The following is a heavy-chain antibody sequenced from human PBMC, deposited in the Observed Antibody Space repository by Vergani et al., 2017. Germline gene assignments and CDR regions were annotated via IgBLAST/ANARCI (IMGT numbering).Heavy chain of an antibody. D-gene: IGHD1-26*01. CDR1: GFTFSTYA. Sequence: EVQLLESGGSLKQPGGSVRFSCAASGFTFSTYAMHWVRQAPGKGLEWVSALTGGGGSTYYADSFKGRFIISRDNSRDTLYLQMNSLRPEDTATYYCVKDAGSYENCFDSWGQGTLVTVSS. V-gene: IGHV3-23*01. J-gene: IGHJ5*01. CDR2: LTGGGGST. CDR3: VKDAGSYENCFDS.